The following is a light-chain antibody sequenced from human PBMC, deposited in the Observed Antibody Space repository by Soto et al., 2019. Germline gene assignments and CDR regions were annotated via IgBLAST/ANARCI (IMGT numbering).Light chain of an antibody. V-gene: IGLV2-11*01. Sequence: QSVLTQPRSVSGYPGQSVTISCTGTSSDVGVFNYVSWYQHHPGKAPKLMLDDVNKRPSGVPDRFSGSTSGNTASLTISGLLTEDEADYYCCSYAGRYTWVFGGGTKLTVL. J-gene: IGLJ3*02. CDR2: DVN. CDR3: CSYAGRYTWV. CDR1: SSDVGVFNY.